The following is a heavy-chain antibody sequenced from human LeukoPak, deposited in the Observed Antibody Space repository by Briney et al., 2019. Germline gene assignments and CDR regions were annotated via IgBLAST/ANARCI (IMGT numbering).Heavy chain of an antibody. J-gene: IGHJ3*02. Sequence: SVKVSCKASGYTFTNHYMHWVRQAPGQGLEWMGGIIPIFGTANYAQKFQGRVTITADESTSTAYMELSSLRSEDTAVYYCAKSNGYGLIDIWGQGTMVTVSS. CDR1: GYTFTNHY. CDR2: IIPIFGTA. CDR3: AKSNGYGLIDI. V-gene: IGHV1-69*13. D-gene: IGHD3-22*01.